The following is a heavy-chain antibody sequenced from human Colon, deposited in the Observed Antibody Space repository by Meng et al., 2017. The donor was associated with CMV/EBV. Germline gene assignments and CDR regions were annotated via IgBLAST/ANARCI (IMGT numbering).Heavy chain of an antibody. CDR1: GFTFSSYW. CDR2: INSDGSST. J-gene: IGHJ3*02. V-gene: IGHV3-74*01. Sequence: GESLKISCAASGFTFSSYWMHWVRQAPGKGLVWVSRINSDGSSTNYADSVKGRFTISRDNAKNTLYLQMNSLRAEDTAVYYCARDPFIKAFDIWGQGTMVTVSS. CDR3: ARDPFIKAFDI.